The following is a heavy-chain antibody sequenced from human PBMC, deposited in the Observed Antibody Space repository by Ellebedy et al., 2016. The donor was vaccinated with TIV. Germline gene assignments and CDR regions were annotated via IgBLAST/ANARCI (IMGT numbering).Heavy chain of an antibody. CDR2: ISAYTGNT. Sequence: ASVKVSCKASGYTFSSYGISWVRQAPGQGLEWMGWISAYTGNTNYAQKFQGRVTMTTDTSTGTAYMELRSLRSDDTAVYYCARDMVQGMVARYLWFDYWGQGTLVTVSS. CDR3: ARDMVQGMVARYLWFDY. D-gene: IGHD5-12*01. V-gene: IGHV1-18*01. CDR1: GYTFSSYG. J-gene: IGHJ4*02.